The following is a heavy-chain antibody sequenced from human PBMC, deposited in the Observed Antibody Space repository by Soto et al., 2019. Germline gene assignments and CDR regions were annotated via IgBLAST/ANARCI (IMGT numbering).Heavy chain of an antibody. V-gene: IGHV3-23*01. CDR3: AKSTSRRGYCSGGSCPKVGAFDI. Sequence: GGSLRLSCAASGFTFIRHAMSWVLEAPGKVWEEVTAISGSGGSTYYADSVKGRFTISRDNSKNTLYLQMNSLRAEDTAVYYCAKSTSRRGYCSGGSCPKVGAFDIWGQGTMVTVSS. D-gene: IGHD2-15*01. J-gene: IGHJ3*02. CDR2: ISGSGGST. CDR1: GFTFIRHA.